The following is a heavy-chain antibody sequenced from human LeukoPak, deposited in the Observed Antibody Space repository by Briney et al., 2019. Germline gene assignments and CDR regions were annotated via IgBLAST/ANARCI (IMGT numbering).Heavy chain of an antibody. CDR2: IYHSGST. J-gene: IGHJ4*02. V-gene: IGHV4-38-2*02. Sequence: PSETLSLTCTVSGGSISSYYWGWIRQSPGKGLEWIGTIYHSGSTYYNPSLKSRVSISLDTSNNHFSLNLSSVTAADTAVYYCARAFRESFFDYWGQGTLVTVSS. CDR1: GGSISSYY. CDR3: ARAFRESFFDY.